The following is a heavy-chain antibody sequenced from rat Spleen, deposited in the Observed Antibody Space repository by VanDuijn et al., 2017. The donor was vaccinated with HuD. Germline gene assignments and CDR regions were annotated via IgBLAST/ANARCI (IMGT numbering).Heavy chain of an antibody. V-gene: IGHV5S10*01. CDR2: IIYDGSRT. CDR3: ARLGNSGFGNWFAY. J-gene: IGHJ3*01. Sequence: EVQLVESDGGLVQPGRSLKLSCAASGFTFSDYNMAWVRQAPKKGLEWVATIIYDGSRTYYRDSVEGRFTISRDNAESTLSLQMDSLRSEDSATYYCARLGNSGFGNWFAYWGQGTLVTVSS. CDR1: GFTFSDYN. D-gene: IGHD4-4*01.